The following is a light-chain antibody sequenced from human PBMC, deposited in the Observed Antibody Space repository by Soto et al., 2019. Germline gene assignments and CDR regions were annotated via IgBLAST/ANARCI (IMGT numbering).Light chain of an antibody. CDR1: QSVSSSY. J-gene: IGKJ4*01. Sequence: EIEVTQSPATLSLSPVERATLSCGASQSVSSSYLAWYQQKPGLAPRLLIYDASSRATGIPDRFSGSGSGTDFTLTISRLEPEDFAVYYCQQYGSSTLTFGGGTKVEIK. CDR2: DAS. CDR3: QQYGSSTLT. V-gene: IGKV3D-20*01.